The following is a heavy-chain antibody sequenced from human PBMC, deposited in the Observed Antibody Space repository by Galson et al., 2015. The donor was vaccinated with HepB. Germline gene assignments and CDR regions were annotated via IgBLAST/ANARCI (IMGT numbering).Heavy chain of an antibody. CDR2: IHYSGNT. CDR3: ARVYGSGSYFSYPAPRYYYYGMDV. CDR1: GGSFSSDY. Sequence: ETLSLTCAVSGGSFSSDYWSWIRQSPGKGLEWIGYIHYSGNTHYNTSLKSRVTISLDTSKNHFSLKLSSVTAADTAVYYCARVYGSGSYFSYPAPRYYYYGMDVWGQGTTVTVSS. J-gene: IGHJ6*02. V-gene: IGHV4-59*01. D-gene: IGHD3-10*01.